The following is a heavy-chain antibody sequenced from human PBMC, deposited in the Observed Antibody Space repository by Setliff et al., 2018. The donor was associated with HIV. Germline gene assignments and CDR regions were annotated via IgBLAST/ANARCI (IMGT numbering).Heavy chain of an antibody. CDR3: VKDSLGWDSRGTFDY. CDR2: ISYNGDNT. J-gene: IGHJ4*02. V-gene: IGHV3-64D*06. D-gene: IGHD1-26*01. Sequence: PGGSLRLSCSASGFTFSSFAMHWLRQAPGKGLEYVSVISYNGDNTYYADSVKGRFTISRDNSKNMVYLQMSSLRADDTAVYYCVKDSLGWDSRGTFDYWGQGTLVTVSS. CDR1: GFTFSSFA.